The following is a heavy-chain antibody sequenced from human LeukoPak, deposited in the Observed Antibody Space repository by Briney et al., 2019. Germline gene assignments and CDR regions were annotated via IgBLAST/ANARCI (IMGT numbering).Heavy chain of an antibody. Sequence: SVKVSCKASGGTFSSYAISWVRQAPGQGLEWMGGIIPIFGTANYAQKFQGRVTITTDESTSTAYMELSSLRSEDTAVYYCARQNLQSPTEDYYYYMDVWGKGTTVTVSS. CDR3: ARQNLQSPTEDYYYYMDV. V-gene: IGHV1-69*05. CDR2: IIPIFGTA. J-gene: IGHJ6*03. CDR1: GGTFSSYA. D-gene: IGHD4-11*01.